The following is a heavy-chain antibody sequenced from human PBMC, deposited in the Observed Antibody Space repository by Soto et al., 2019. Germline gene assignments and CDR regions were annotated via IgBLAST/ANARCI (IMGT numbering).Heavy chain of an antibody. D-gene: IGHD1-26*01. CDR2: ISYSGST. CDR1: GASVSSGNYY. CDR3: ARGRGSYYAF. Sequence: QVQLQESGPGLVKPSETLSLTCTVSGASVSSGNYYWSWIRQPPGKGLECMWYISYSGSTHYNPSLKSRVTLSIDTSKNQFSLKLSSVTAADTAVYYCARGRGSYYAFWGQGTLVTVSS. J-gene: IGHJ4*02. V-gene: IGHV4-61*01.